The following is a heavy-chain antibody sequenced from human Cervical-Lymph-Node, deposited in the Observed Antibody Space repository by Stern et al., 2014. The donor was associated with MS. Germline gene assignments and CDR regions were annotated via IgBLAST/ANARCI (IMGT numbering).Heavy chain of an antibody. CDR1: GGSVSSTNW. D-gene: IGHD2/OR15-2a*01. CDR3: ARERQQYCNSEGCSYWYFDL. J-gene: IGHJ2*01. V-gene: IGHV4-4*02. CDR2: IYHSGAS. Sequence: QLQLQESGPGLVKPSGTLSLTCAVSGGSVSSTNWWSWVRQSPGKGLEWIGNIYHSGASNYRRSLRRRFSISLDTSKNHLSLPLPSVTAADTAVYYCARERQQYCNSEGCSYWYFDLWGRGTLVTVSS.